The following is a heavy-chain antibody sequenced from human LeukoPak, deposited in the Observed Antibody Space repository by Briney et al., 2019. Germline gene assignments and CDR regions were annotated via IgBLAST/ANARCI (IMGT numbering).Heavy chain of an antibody. V-gene: IGHV3-74*01. CDR3: ARGSGAYGDFDY. CDR1: GFSVSVNW. D-gene: IGHD6-19*01. Sequence: GGSLRLSCAASGFSVSVNWMHWVRQAPGKGLVWVSRINSDGSSTNYADSVRGRFTISRDNAKNTVYLQVNSLRVKETAVYYCARGSGAYGDFDYWGQGTLVTVSS. CDR2: INSDGSST. J-gene: IGHJ4*02.